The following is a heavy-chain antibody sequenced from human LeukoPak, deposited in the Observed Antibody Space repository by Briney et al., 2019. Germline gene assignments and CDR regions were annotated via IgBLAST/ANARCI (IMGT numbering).Heavy chain of an antibody. CDR2: ISGSGGST. D-gene: IGHD3-3*01. CDR3: ATQPPLSGYYTVDY. Sequence: PGGSLRLSCAASGVTLSTYAMSWVRQAPGKGLEWVSAISGSGGSTYYADSVKGRFTTSRDNSKNTLYLQMNSLRAEDTAVYYCATQPPLSGYYTVDYWGQGALVTVSS. J-gene: IGHJ4*02. CDR1: GVTLSTYA. V-gene: IGHV3-23*01.